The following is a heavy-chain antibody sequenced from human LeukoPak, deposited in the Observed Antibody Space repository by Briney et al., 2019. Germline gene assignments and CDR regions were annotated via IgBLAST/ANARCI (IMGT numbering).Heavy chain of an antibody. CDR3: ARGMTSSGYKHKRPFDY. V-gene: IGHV4-34*01. D-gene: IGHD6-6*01. Sequence: SETLSLTCAVYGGSFSGYYWSWIRQPPGKGLEWIGEINHSGSTNYNPSLKSRVTISVDTSKNQFSLKLSSVTAADTAVYYCARGMTSSGYKHKRPFDYWGQGTLVTVSS. J-gene: IGHJ4*02. CDR2: INHSGST. CDR1: GGSFSGYY.